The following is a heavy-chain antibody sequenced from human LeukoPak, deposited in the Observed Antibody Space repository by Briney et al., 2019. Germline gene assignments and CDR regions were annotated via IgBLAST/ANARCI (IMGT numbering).Heavy chain of an antibody. CDR3: ARGSGETGGYYYVY. CDR2: IIPIFGTA. CDR1: GGSFSRYA. V-gene: IGHV1-69*13. Sequence: SVKVSCKASGGSFSRYAISWVRQAPGQGLEWMGGIIPIFGTANYAQKFQGRVTITADESTRTAYMELRTLRSEDTAIYYCARGSGETGGYYYVYWGRGTPATVSS. J-gene: IGHJ4*02. D-gene: IGHD3-22*01.